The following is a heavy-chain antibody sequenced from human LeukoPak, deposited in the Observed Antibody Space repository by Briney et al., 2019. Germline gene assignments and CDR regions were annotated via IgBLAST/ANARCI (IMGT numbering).Heavy chain of an antibody. CDR3: ARTWIQLGVFDY. J-gene: IGHJ4*02. CDR2: IYYSGST. Sequence: PSETLSLTCTVSGGSISSSSYYWGWIRQPPGKGLECIGSIYYSGSTYYNPSRKSRVTISVYTSRNQFSLKISPLTDVETAVYYCARTWIQLGVFDYWGQGTLVTVSS. D-gene: IGHD5-18*01. CDR1: GGSISSSSYY. V-gene: IGHV4-39*01.